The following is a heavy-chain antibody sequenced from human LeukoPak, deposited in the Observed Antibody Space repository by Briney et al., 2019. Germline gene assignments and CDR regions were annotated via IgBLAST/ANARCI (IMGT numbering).Heavy chain of an antibody. CDR1: GFTFSSYW. V-gene: IGHV3-21*01. J-gene: IGHJ4*02. CDR3: ARAFMATAY. D-gene: IGHD5-24*01. CDR2: ISSSSSYI. Sequence: GGSLRLSCAASGFTFSSYWMSWVRQAPGKGLEWVSSISSSSSYIYYADSVKGRFTISRDNAKNSLYLQMNSVRAEDTAVYYCARAFMATAYWGQGTLVTVSS.